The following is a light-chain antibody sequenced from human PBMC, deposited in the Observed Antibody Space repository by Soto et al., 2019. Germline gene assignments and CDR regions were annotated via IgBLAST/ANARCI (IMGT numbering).Light chain of an antibody. V-gene: IGKV1-5*03. CDR1: QSIINW. Sequence: DIQMTQSPSTLSASVGDRVTITCRASQSIINWLGWYQQKPGKAPKLLIYKASSLESGVPSRFSGSGSGTDFTLTINRLQPDDFATYYCQQSFSPPQTFGQGTRVEV. CDR3: QQSFSPPQT. CDR2: KAS. J-gene: IGKJ1*01.